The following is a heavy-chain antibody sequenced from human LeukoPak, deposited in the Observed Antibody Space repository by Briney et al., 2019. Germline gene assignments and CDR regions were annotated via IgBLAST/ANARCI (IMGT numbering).Heavy chain of an antibody. Sequence: PGGSLRLSCAASGFTVSSNYMSWVRQAPGKGLEWVSVIYSGGSTYYADSVKGRFTISRDNAKNSLSLQMNGLRVEDTAVYYCARAGSFWHYVYWGQGTLVTVSS. J-gene: IGHJ4*02. CDR3: ARAGSFWHYVY. CDR1: GFTVSSNY. D-gene: IGHD3-10*01. CDR2: IYSGGST. V-gene: IGHV3-53*01.